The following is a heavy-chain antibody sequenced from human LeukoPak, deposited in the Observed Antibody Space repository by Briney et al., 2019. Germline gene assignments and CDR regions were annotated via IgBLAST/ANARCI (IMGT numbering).Heavy chain of an antibody. Sequence: GGSLRLSCAASGFTFSNYGMHWVRQAPGKGLEWVAVISYDGSNKYYAESVKGRFTISRDKSKNTLYLQMNSLRAEDTAIYYCAKAVEYSSSGIDNWGQGTLVTVSS. CDR2: ISYDGSNK. J-gene: IGHJ4*02. V-gene: IGHV3-30*18. CDR1: GFTFSNYG. D-gene: IGHD6-6*01. CDR3: AKAVEYSSSGIDN.